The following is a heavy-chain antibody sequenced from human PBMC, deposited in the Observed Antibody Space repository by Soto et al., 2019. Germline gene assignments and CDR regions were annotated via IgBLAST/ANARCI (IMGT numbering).Heavy chain of an antibody. V-gene: IGHV4-30-4*01. D-gene: IGHD3-16*02. CDR1: GGSISSGDYH. CDR3: ARVFNYDYVWGSYRYKGGDAFDI. CDR2: IYYSGST. Sequence: ASETLSLTCTVSGGSISSGDYHWSWIRQPPGKGLEWIGYIYYSGSTYYNPSLKSRVTISVDTSKNQFSLKLSSVTAADTAVYYCARVFNYDYVWGSYRYKGGDAFDIWGQGTMVTVSS. J-gene: IGHJ3*02.